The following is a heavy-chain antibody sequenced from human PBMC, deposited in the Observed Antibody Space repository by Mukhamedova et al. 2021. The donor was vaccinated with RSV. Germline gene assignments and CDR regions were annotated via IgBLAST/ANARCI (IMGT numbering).Heavy chain of an antibody. Sequence: SFDGSKTYYVDSVKGRFTISRDNSKNTLSLQMNSLRGEDTAIYYCAKAGITMAASDLWGPGTTVIVSS. CDR3: AKAGITMAASDL. V-gene: IGHV3-30*18. CDR2: SFDGSKT. J-gene: IGHJ6*02. D-gene: IGHD6-19*01.